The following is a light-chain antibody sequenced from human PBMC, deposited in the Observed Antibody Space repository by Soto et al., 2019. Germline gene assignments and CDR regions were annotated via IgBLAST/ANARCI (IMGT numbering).Light chain of an antibody. CDR2: GAS. CDR3: QQYGSSQT. V-gene: IGKV3-20*01. Sequence: EIVLTQSPGTLSLSPGERATLSCRASQRVRSSYLAWYQQKPGQAPRLLIYGASSRATGIPDRFSGSGSGTDFTLTISRLEPEDFAVYYCQQYGSSQTFGGGTKVEIK. J-gene: IGKJ4*01. CDR1: QRVRSSY.